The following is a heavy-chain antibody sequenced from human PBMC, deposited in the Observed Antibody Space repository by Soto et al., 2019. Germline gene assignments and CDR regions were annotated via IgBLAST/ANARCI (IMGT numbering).Heavy chain of an antibody. D-gene: IGHD4-17*01. CDR3: AKGHDYGDYGTGFDP. CDR1: GFTFSSYA. Sequence: GGSLRLSCAASGFTFSSYAMSWVRQAPGKGLEWVSAISGSGGSTYYADSVKGRFTISRDNSKNTLYLQMNSLRAEDTAVYYCAKGHDYGDYGTGFDPWGQGTLVTVSS. J-gene: IGHJ5*02. CDR2: ISGSGGST. V-gene: IGHV3-23*01.